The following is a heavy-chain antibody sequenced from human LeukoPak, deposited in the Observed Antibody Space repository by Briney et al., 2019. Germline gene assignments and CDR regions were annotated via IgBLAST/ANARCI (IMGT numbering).Heavy chain of an antibody. Sequence: GGSLRLSCAASGFTFSSYAMSWVRQAPGKGLEWVSAISGSGGSTYYADSLKGRFTISRDNAKNSMYLQMNSLRAEDTAVYYCARGDGDYTWGQGTLVTVSS. CDR2: ISGSGGST. CDR1: GFTFSSYA. V-gene: IGHV3-23*01. D-gene: IGHD4-17*01. CDR3: ARGDGDYT. J-gene: IGHJ5*02.